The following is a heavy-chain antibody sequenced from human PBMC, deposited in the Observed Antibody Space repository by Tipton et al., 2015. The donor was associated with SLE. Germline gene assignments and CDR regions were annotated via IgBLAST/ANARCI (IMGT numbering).Heavy chain of an antibody. CDR1: GYTFTSYG. D-gene: IGHD6-13*01. J-gene: IGHJ3*02. V-gene: IGHV1-18*01. Sequence: QSGPEVKKPGASVKVSCKASGYTFTSYGISWVRQAPGQGLEWMGWISAYNGNTNYAQKLQGRVTMTTDTSTSAAYMELRSLRSDDAAVYYCARDGDSSSWYRDAFDIWGQGTMVTVSS. CDR2: ISAYNGNT. CDR3: ARDGDSSSWYRDAFDI.